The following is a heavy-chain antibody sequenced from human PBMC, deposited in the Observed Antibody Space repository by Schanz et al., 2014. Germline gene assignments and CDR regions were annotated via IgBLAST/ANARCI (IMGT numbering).Heavy chain of an antibody. J-gene: IGHJ6*02. V-gene: IGHV3-30*03. CDR2: ISYDGTNE. D-gene: IGHD6-19*01. CDR1: GFTFSQYG. Sequence: QVFLAESGGGVVQPGRSLRLSCAASGFTFSQYGMHWVRQAPGKGLEWVAVISYDGTNEYYAESVKGRFVISRDNARSSLYLQMSSLRDGDTAVYYCASVIMVAGNHRDGRDVWGQGTTVTVSS. CDR3: ASVIMVAGNHRDGRDV.